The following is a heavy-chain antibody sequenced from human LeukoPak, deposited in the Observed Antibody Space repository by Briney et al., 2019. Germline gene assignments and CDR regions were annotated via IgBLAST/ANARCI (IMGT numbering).Heavy chain of an antibody. V-gene: IGHV4-34*01. CDR1: GGSFSGYY. Sequence: SETLSLTCAVYGGSFSGYYWSWIRQPPGKGLEWIGEINHSGSTNYNPSLKSRVTISVDTSKNQFSLKLSSVTAADTAVYYCARAQPPLFFRYFSHYYGSGSHFDYWGQGTLVTVSS. J-gene: IGHJ4*02. D-gene: IGHD3-10*01. CDR3: ARAQPPLFFRYFSHYYGSGSHFDY. CDR2: INHSGST.